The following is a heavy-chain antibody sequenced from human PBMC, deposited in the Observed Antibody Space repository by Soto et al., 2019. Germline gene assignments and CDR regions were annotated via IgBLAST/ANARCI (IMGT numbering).Heavy chain of an antibody. Sequence: GGSLRLSCAASGFTFSSYAMSWVRQAPGKGLEWVSAISGSGGSTYYADSVKGRFTISRDNSKNTLYLQMSSLRAEDTAVYYCAKVTGPYMVVVIAIQQYFDYWGQGTLVTVSS. D-gene: IGHD2-21*01. CDR1: GFTFSSYA. J-gene: IGHJ4*02. V-gene: IGHV3-23*01. CDR2: ISGSGGST. CDR3: AKVTGPYMVVVIAIQQYFDY.